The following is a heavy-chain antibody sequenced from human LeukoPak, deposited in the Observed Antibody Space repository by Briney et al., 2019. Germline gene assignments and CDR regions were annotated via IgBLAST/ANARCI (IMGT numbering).Heavy chain of an antibody. CDR2: ISYDGSNK. Sequence: GGSLRLSCAASGFTFSSYAMSWVRQAPGKGLEWVAVISYDGSNKYYADSVKGRFTISRDNSKNTLYLQMNSLRAEDTAVYYCASSFYCSSTSCYMGDAFDIWGQGTMVTVSS. J-gene: IGHJ3*02. CDR1: GFTFSSYA. D-gene: IGHD2-2*02. CDR3: ASSFYCSSTSCYMGDAFDI. V-gene: IGHV3-30-3*01.